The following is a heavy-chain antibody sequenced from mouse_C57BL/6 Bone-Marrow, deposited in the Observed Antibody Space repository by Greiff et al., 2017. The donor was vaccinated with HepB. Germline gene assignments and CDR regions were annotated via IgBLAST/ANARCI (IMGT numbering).Heavy chain of an antibody. CDR1: GFTFSDYY. V-gene: IGHV5-12*01. CDR2: ISNGGGST. D-gene: IGHD1-1*01. CDR3: ARHRDYYGSSWYFDV. J-gene: IGHJ1*03. Sequence: EVQLVESGGGLVQPGGSLKLSCAASGFTFSDYYMYWVRQTPEKRLEWVAYISNGGGSTYYPDTVKGRFTISRDNAKNTLYLQMSRLKSEDTAMYYCARHRDYYGSSWYFDVWGTGTTVTVSS.